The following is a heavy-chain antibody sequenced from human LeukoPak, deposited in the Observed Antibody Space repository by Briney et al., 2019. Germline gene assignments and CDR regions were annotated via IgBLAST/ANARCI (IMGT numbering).Heavy chain of an antibody. CDR1: GFTFSSYA. Sequence: HAGGSLRLSCAASGFTFSSYAMSWVRQAPGKGLEWVSAISGSGGSTYYADSVKGRFTISRDNSKNTLYLQMNSLRAEDTAVYYCANPPRATTVTTRTWPFDYWGQGTLVTVSS. CDR3: ANPPRATTVTTRTWPFDY. CDR2: ISGSGGST. J-gene: IGHJ4*02. V-gene: IGHV3-23*01. D-gene: IGHD4-11*01.